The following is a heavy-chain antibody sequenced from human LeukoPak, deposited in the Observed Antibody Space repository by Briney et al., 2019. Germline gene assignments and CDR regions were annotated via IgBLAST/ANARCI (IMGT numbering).Heavy chain of an antibody. J-gene: IGHJ4*02. V-gene: IGHV3-23*01. CDR3: VKATKVIVVDNYFDY. Sequence: GGSLRLSCAASGFIFNNYAMTWVRQAPGKGLEWVSAISGNGGGTYYADSVKGRFTISRDNSKNTVYLQMNSLGVEDTAVYYCVKATKVIVVDNYFDYWGQGTLVTVSS. CDR2: ISGNGGGT. D-gene: IGHD3-22*01. CDR1: GFIFNNYA.